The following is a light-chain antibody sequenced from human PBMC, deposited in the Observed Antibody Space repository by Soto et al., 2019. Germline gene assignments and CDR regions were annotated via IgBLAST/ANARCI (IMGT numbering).Light chain of an antibody. Sequence: QSVLTQPPSASGTAGQRVTISCSGSRSDFGSNPVNWYQQLPGAAPKLVIYTKDQRRSRVADRFSGSKSGTSAALAIGGLQYEDDADYYCAAWDESLSDWVFGGGTKVTVL. CDR1: RSDFGSNP. V-gene: IGLV1-44*01. J-gene: IGLJ3*02. CDR3: AAWDESLSDWV. CDR2: TKD.